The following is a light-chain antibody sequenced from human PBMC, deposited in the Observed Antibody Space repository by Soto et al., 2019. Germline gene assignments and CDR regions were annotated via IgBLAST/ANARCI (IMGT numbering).Light chain of an antibody. CDR2: AAS. Sequence: EIVLTQSPGTLSLSPGERATLSCRASQSVSSAYLAWYQHNPGQPPTLLIYAASSRVTGIPDRFSVGGSGTDFTLTIRTLLPEDFSVYYGQLYGSSSTWTFGLGTKVQIK. V-gene: IGKV3-20*01. CDR1: QSVSSAY. CDR3: QLYGSSSTWT. J-gene: IGKJ1*01.